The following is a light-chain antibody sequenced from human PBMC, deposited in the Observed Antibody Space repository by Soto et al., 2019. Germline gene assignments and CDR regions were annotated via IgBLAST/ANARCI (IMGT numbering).Light chain of an antibody. V-gene: IGKV3-11*01. J-gene: IGKJ4*01. CDR2: DAS. CDR1: QSLSRY. CDR3: QQRSDWLT. Sequence: EIVLTQSPATLSLSPGERATLSCRASQSLSRYLAWYQQKPGQAPRLLIYDASIRATGIPARFSGSGSGTDFTVTIGSLEPEDFAVYYCQQRSDWLTFGGGTKVEI.